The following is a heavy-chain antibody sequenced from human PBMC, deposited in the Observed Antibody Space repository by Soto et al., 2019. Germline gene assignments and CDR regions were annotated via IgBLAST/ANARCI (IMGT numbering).Heavy chain of an antibody. J-gene: IGHJ4*02. CDR2: IITNKGKA. CDR1: GGTFSSYT. V-gene: IGHV1-69*02. Sequence: GASVKVSCKASGGTFSSYTISWVRQAPGQGLEWMGRIITNKGKANYAQKFQGRVTMTTDTSTSTAYMELRSLRSDDTAVYYCATRSPAFDYWGQGTLVTVSS. CDR3: ATRSPAFDY.